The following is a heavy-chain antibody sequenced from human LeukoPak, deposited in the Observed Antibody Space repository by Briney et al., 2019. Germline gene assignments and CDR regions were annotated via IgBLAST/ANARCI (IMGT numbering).Heavy chain of an antibody. CDR3: AELGITMIGDV. D-gene: IGHD3-10*02. CDR1: EFSVGSNY. Sequence: GGSLRLSCAASEFSVGSNYMTWVRQAPGKGLEWVSYISSSGSTIYYADSVKGRFTISRDNAKNSLYLQMNSLRAEDTAVYYCAELGITMIGDVWGKENTVTISS. V-gene: IGHV3-48*03. J-gene: IGHJ6*04. CDR2: ISSSGSTI.